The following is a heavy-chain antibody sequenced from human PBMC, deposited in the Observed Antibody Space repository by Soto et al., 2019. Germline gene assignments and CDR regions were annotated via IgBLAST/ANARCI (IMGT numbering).Heavy chain of an antibody. CDR1: GFTFSSYS. Sequence: GGSLRLSCAASGFTFSSYSMNWVRQAPGKGLEWVSSISSSSSYIYYADSVKGRFTISRDNAKNSLYLQMNSLRAEDTAVYYCARGLGYCSSTSCPLHYYYYYYMDVWGKGTTVTVSS. D-gene: IGHD2-2*01. CDR2: ISSSSSYI. J-gene: IGHJ6*03. V-gene: IGHV3-21*01. CDR3: ARGLGYCSSTSCPLHYYYYYYMDV.